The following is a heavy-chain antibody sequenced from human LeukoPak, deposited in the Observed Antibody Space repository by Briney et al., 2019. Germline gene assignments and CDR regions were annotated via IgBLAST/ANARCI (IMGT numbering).Heavy chain of an antibody. CDR1: GGTFSSYA. V-gene: IGHV1-69*05. CDR2: IIPIFGTA. Sequence: GASVKVSCKASGGTFSSYAISWVRQAPGQGLEWMGGIIPIFGTANYAQKFQVRVTITTDESTSTAYMELSSLRSEDTAVYYCARGGGYSYGYAPHLDYWGQGTLLTVSS. J-gene: IGHJ4*02. D-gene: IGHD5-18*01. CDR3: ARGGGYSYGYAPHLDY.